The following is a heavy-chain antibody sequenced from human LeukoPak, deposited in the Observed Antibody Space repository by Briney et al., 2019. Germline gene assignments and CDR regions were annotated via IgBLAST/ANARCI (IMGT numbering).Heavy chain of an antibody. CDR3: AELGITRIGGV. V-gene: IGHV3-48*03. Sequence: QAGGSLSLSCAASGCTFSGYELTWVRQAPGKGLEWVLYIISSGRTRYYADSVKGRFTISRDNAKNSLYLQMNSLRAEDTAVYYCAELGITRIGGVWGKGTTVTISS. D-gene: IGHD3-10*02. J-gene: IGHJ6*04. CDR1: GCTFSGYE. CDR2: IISSGRTR.